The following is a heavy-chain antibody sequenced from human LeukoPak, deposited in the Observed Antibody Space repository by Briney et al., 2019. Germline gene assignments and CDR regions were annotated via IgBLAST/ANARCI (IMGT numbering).Heavy chain of an antibody. J-gene: IGHJ4*02. D-gene: IGHD3-22*01. CDR1: GGSIRSSTYY. CDR3: ARLGGYYDPPDY. V-gene: IGHV4-39*01. Sequence: SETQSLTCTVAGGSIRSSTYYWAWIRQPPGKGLEWTGTIHHSGDTYYNPSLKSRVTISVDTSKNQFSLNLSSVTAADTAVYYCARLGGYYDPPDYWGQGTLVTVSS. CDR2: IHHSGDT.